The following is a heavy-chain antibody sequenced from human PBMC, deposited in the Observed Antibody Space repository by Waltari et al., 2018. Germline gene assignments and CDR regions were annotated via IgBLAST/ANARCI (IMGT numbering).Heavy chain of an antibody. D-gene: IGHD2-2*01. V-gene: IGHV4-34*01. Sequence: QVQLQQWGAGLLKPSETLSLTCAVYGGSFSGYYWSWIRQPPGKGLEWIGEINHSGSTNYNPSLKSRVTISVDTSKNQFSLKLSSVTAADTAVYYCARADIVVVPAAFFDYWGQGTLVTVSS. CDR3: ARADIVVVPAAFFDY. CDR2: INHSGST. J-gene: IGHJ4*02. CDR1: GGSFSGYY.